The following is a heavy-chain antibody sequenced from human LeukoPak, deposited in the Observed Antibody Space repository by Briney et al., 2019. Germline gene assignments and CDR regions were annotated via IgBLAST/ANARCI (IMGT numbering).Heavy chain of an antibody. D-gene: IGHD6-19*01. V-gene: IGHV3-30*02. CDR3: AKDWEAYSSGWYFDY. CDR2: IRYDGSNK. J-gene: IGHJ4*02. CDR1: GFTFSSYG. Sequence: GGSLRLSCAASGFTFSSYGMHWVRQAPGKGLEWVAFIRYDGSNKYYADSVKGRFTISRDNSKNTLYLQMNSLRAEDTAVNYCAKDWEAYSSGWYFDYWGQGTLVTVSS.